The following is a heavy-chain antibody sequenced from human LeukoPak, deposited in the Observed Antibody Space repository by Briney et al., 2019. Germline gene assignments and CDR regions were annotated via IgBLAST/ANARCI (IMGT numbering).Heavy chain of an antibody. CDR2: INPNSGGT. J-gene: IGHJ3*02. CDR1: GYTFTDYY. V-gene: IGHV1-2*02. Sequence: ASVKVSCKASGYTFTDYYMHWVRQAPGQGLEWMGWINPNSGGTNYAQKFQGRVTMTRDTSISTAYMELSRLRSDDTAVYYCARARTDLWFGDLAYAFEIWGPGTMVTVSS. D-gene: IGHD3-10*01. CDR3: ARARTDLWFGDLAYAFEI.